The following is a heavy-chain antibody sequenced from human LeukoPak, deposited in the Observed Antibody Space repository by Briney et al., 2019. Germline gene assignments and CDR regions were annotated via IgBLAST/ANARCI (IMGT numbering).Heavy chain of an antibody. CDR2: IYYSGST. V-gene: IGHV4-38-2*02. Sequence: SETLSLTCTVSGYSISTSYYWGWIRPPPGKGLEWIGAIYYSGSTYYDPSLKSRINISIDTSKNQFFLRVTSVTAADTAVYYCARYYGSGSKTVRAIDYWAREPWSSSPQ. D-gene: IGHD3-10*01. CDR3: ARYYGSGSKTVRAIDY. J-gene: IGHJ4*02. CDR1: GYSISTSYY.